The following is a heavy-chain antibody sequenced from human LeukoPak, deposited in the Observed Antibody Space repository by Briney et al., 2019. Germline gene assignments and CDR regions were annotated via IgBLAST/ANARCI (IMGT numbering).Heavy chain of an antibody. CDR2: TRNDGNNK. V-gene: IGHV3-30*02. D-gene: IGHD1-26*01. Sequence: GGSLRLSCAASGFTFTSHGMHWVRQAPGKGLEWVAFTRNDGNNKYYADSVKGRFTISRDNSKNTLYLQMNSLRAEDTAVYYCAKDTTKWELRYFDYWGQGTLVTVSS. CDR3: AKDTTKWELRYFDY. J-gene: IGHJ4*02. CDR1: GFTFTSHG.